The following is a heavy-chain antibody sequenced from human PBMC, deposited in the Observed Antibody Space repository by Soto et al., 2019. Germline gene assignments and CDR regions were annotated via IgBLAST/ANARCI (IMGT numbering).Heavy chain of an antibody. J-gene: IGHJ5*02. D-gene: IGHD2-15*01. Sequence: QVQLVQSGAEVKKPGASVKVSCKASGYTFTSYGISWVRQAPGQGLEWMGWISAYNGNTNYAQKLQGRVTMTTDTSTSTAYMELRSLRSEDTAVYYCASWWSDDPSLGWFDPWGQGTLVTVSS. V-gene: IGHV1-18*01. CDR1: GYTFTSYG. CDR3: ASWWSDDPSLGWFDP. CDR2: ISAYNGNT.